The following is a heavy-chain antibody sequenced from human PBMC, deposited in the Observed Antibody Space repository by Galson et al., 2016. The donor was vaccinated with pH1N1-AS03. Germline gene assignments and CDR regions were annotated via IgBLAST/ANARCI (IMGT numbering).Heavy chain of an antibody. CDR1: GFSLSDYY. Sequence: SLRLSCAASGFSLSDYYMTWIRQAPGKGLEWVADISFTSDYRHYADSVKGRFTISRDNTKNPLYLQMNSLTAEDTANYYCARTSGAYFGSAFDIWGEGTMVTVYS. D-gene: IGHD1-26*01. CDR2: ISFTSDYR. CDR3: ARTSGAYFGSAFDI. J-gene: IGHJ3*02. V-gene: IGHV3-11*06.